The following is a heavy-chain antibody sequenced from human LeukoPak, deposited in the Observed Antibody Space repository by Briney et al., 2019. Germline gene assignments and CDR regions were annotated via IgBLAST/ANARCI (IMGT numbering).Heavy chain of an antibody. V-gene: IGHV3-74*01. Sequence: GGSLRLSCAASGFTFSSYWMHWVRQAPGKGLVWVSRINSDGSSTSYADSVKGRFTISRDNAKNTLYLQMNSLRAEDTALYYCAKGGSGYFADLWGQGTLVTVSS. D-gene: IGHD3-22*01. CDR3: AKGGSGYFADL. J-gene: IGHJ5*02. CDR2: INSDGSST. CDR1: GFTFSSYW.